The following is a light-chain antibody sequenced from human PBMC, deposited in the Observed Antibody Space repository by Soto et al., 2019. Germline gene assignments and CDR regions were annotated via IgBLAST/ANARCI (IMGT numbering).Light chain of an antibody. CDR1: SSDVGGYNY. V-gene: IGLV2-14*01. CDR3: SSYTSSSTAV. CDR2: DVS. J-gene: IGLJ1*01. Sequence: QYVLTQPASVSGSPGQSITISCTGTSSDVGGYNYVSWCQQHPGKAPKLMIYDVSHRPSGVSNRFSGSKSGNTASLTISGLQAEDEADYYCSSYTSSSTAVFGTGTKVTVL.